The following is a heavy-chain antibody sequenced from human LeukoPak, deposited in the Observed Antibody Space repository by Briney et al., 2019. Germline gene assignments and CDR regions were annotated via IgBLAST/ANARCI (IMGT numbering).Heavy chain of an antibody. D-gene: IGHD3-16*01. CDR1: GYTFTGYY. CDR2: INPNSGGT. Sequence: ASVKVSCKASGYTFTGYYMHWVRQAPGQGLEWMGWINPNSGGTNYAQKFQGRVTMTRDTSISTAYMELSRLRSDDTAVYYCARDMGGPDAFGDPNDAFDIWGQGTMVTVSS. V-gene: IGHV1-2*02. CDR3: ARDMGGPDAFGDPNDAFDI. J-gene: IGHJ3*02.